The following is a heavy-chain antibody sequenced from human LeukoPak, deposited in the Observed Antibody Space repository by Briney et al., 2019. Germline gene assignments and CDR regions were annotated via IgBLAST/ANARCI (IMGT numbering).Heavy chain of an antibody. CDR1: GYTFTGYY. J-gene: IGHJ4*02. D-gene: IGHD6-19*01. CDR3: ARVGGPGYSSGWYGY. V-gene: IGHV1-2*02. CDR2: INPNSGGT. Sequence: GASVKVSCKASGYTFTGYYMHWVRQAPGQGLEWMGWINPNSGGTNYAQKFRGRVTMTRDTSNSTAYMDLSRLRSDDTAVYYCARVGGPGYSSGWYGYWGQGTLVTVSS.